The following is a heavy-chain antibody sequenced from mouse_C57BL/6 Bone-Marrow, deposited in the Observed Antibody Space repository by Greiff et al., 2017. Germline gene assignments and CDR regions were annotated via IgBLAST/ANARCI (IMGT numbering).Heavy chain of an antibody. CDR1: GFTFSSYG. V-gene: IGHV5-6*01. J-gene: IGHJ2*01. Sequence: EVQLVESGGDLVKPGGSLKLSCAASGFTFSSYGMSWVRQTPDKRLEWVATISSGGSYTYYPDSVKGRFTISRDNAKNTLYLQMSSLKSEDTAMYYCARVGREYFDYWGQGTTLTVSS. CDR3: ARVGREYFDY. D-gene: IGHD4-1*01. CDR2: ISSGGSYT.